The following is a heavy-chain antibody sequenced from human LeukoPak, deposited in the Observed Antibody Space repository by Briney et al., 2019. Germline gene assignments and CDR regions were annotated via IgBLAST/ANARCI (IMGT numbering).Heavy chain of an antibody. CDR3: ASFSGYSYGHFDY. D-gene: IGHD5-18*01. CDR1: GASVSSGSSY. J-gene: IGHJ4*02. V-gene: IGHV4-61*01. Sequence: SESLSLTCTVSGASVSSGSSYWSWLRQPPGNGLEWSGYIYYSGSTNYNPSLKRRVTISVDTSKNQFSLKLSSVTAADTAVYYCASFSGYSYGHFDYWGQGTLVTVSS. CDR2: IYYSGST.